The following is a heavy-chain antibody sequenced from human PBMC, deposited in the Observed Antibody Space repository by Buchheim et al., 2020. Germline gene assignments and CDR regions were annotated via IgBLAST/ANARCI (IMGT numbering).Heavy chain of an antibody. CDR2: ISSSSSYI. J-gene: IGHJ1*01. D-gene: IGHD6-19*01. V-gene: IGHV3-21*01. CDR3: AREEAVAGTSAGYFQH. Sequence: EVQLVESGGGLVKPGGSLRLSCAASGFTFSSYSMNWVRQAPGKGLEWVSSISSSSSYIYYADSVKGRFTISRDNAKNSLYLQMNSLRAEDTAVYYCAREEAVAGTSAGYFQHWGQGTL. CDR1: GFTFSSYS.